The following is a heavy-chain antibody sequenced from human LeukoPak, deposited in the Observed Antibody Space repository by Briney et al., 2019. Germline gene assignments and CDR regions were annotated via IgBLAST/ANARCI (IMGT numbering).Heavy chain of an antibody. D-gene: IGHD3-22*01. CDR3: AKGSQTSSGYSNGPHAFDI. V-gene: IGHV3-30*02. CDR1: GFPFSSYG. CDR2: IRYDGSNK. J-gene: IGHJ3*02. Sequence: GGSLRLSCAASGFPFSSYGMHWVRQAPGKGLEGVAFIRYDGSNKYYADSVKGRFTISRDNSKNTLYLQMNSLRAEDTAVYYCAKGSQTSSGYSNGPHAFDIWGQGTMVTVSS.